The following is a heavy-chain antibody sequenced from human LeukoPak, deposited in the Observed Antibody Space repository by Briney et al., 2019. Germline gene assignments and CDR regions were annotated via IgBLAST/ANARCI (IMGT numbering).Heavy chain of an antibody. CDR3: ARVKIVGVTTPGGGYTDA. CDR2: VDSRGTT. J-gene: IGHJ6*03. V-gene: IGHV4-39*07. CDR1: GHVVSSATHY. Sequence: SETLSLTCKVSGHVVSSATHYWGWIRQSPGKELEWIGRVDSRGTTYYNPSLKSRVTISVDTSKSQFSLQLSSLAAADTAVYHCARVKIVGVTTPGGGYTDAWGKGTTVTVSS. D-gene: IGHD1-26*01.